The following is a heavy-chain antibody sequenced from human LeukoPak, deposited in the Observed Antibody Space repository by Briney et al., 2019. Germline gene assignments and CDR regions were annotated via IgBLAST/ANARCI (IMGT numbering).Heavy chain of an antibody. CDR1: GFTFGDYA. CDR3: TSRIAARSAIFDY. D-gene: IGHD6-6*01. CDR2: IRSKAYGGTT. J-gene: IGHJ4*02. V-gene: IGHV3-49*03. Sequence: GGSLSLSCTASGFTFGDYAMSWFRQAPGKGLEWVGFIRSKAYGGTTEYAASVKGRFTISRDDHKSIAYLQMNSLKTEDTAVYYCTSRIAARSAIFDYWGQGTLVTVSS.